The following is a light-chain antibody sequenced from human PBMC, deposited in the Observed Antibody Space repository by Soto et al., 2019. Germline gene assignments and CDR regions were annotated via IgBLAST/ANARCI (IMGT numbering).Light chain of an antibody. V-gene: IGKV1-17*01. Sequence: QMTQSPSSLSASVGEKIIITCRASRDVGSDVSWYKQKPGQAPKLLIYAASNLYTGVPSRFSGSGSGTDFTLTINSLQPEDFATYYCQQANSLPITFGPGTRLEIK. CDR2: AAS. CDR1: RDVGSD. CDR3: QQANSLPIT. J-gene: IGKJ5*01.